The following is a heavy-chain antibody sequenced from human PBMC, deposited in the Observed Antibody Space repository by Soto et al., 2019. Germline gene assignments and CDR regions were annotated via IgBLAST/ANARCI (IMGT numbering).Heavy chain of an antibody. Sequence: QVQLVESGGGVVQRGKSLTLSCAASGFTFSTYGMHWVRQAPGKGLAWVAVISYDGSNKYYADSVKGRFTISRDNSENTLSLEMNSLRPEDTAVYYCAKAIVLGDSHEPPGEYWGQGTLVTVSS. V-gene: IGHV3-30*18. J-gene: IGHJ4*02. CDR3: AKAIVLGDSHEPPGEY. CDR2: ISYDGSNK. D-gene: IGHD2-21*01. CDR1: GFTFSTYG.